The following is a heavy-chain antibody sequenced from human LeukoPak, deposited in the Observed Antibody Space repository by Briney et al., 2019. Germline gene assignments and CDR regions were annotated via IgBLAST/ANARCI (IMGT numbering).Heavy chain of an antibody. J-gene: IGHJ6*03. Sequence: GGPLRLSCAASGFMFSDYGMHWVRQAPGKGLEWVAAIWYDGSNIFYADSVKGRFTIYRDNSKNALYLQMNSLRAEDTADYYCAKEGDRGEALYYYYMDVWGNGTTVTVSS. V-gene: IGHV3-33*06. CDR3: AKEGDRGEALYYYYMDV. CDR2: IWYDGSNI. CDR1: GFMFSDYG. D-gene: IGHD3-10*01.